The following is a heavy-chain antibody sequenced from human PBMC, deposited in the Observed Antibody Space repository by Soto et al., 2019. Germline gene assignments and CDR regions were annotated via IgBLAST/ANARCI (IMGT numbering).Heavy chain of an antibody. CDR2: IKSKIVDGTV. Sequence: GGSLRLSCAVDGFTFSKAWMSWVRQAPGKGLEWVGRIKSKIVDGTVIYVASVKGRFTISRDDSRNTLYLQMNSLRTDDSALYYCTTYYYDSGDYSPHQNIDAFDVWGRGTMVTVSS. CDR3: TTYYYDSGDYSPHQNIDAFDV. D-gene: IGHD3-22*01. CDR1: GFTFSKAW. V-gene: IGHV3-15*05. J-gene: IGHJ3*01.